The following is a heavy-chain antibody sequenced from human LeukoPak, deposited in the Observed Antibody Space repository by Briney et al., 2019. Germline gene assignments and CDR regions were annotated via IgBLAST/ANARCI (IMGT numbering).Heavy chain of an antibody. J-gene: IGHJ4*02. CDR2: ISGSGGST. CDR1: GFTFSSYA. Sequence: PGGSLRLSCAASGFTFSSYAMSWVRQAPGKGQEWVSAISGSGGSTYYADSVKGRFTISRDNSKNTLYLQMNSLRAEDTAVYCCAKDYGSGSYIYYFDYWGQGTLVTVSS. D-gene: IGHD3-10*01. V-gene: IGHV3-23*01. CDR3: AKDYGSGSYIYYFDY.